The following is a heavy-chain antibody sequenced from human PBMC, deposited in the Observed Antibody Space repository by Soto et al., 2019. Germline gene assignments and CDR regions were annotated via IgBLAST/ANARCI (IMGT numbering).Heavy chain of an antibody. CDR1: WCTFGSYS. CDR3: AREFISARLPFDS. Sequence: GGSLRLSCGASWCTFGSYSMNWVRQAPGKGLEWVSSITTGSSYIFYADSVKGRFTISRDNAKNSLYLQMNSLRAEDTAVYYCAREFISARLPFDSWGQGALVTVSS. J-gene: IGHJ4*02. V-gene: IGHV3-21*01. CDR2: ITTGSSYI. D-gene: IGHD6-6*01.